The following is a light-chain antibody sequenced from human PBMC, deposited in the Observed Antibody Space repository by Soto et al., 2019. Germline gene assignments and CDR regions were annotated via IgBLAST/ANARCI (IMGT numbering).Light chain of an antibody. V-gene: IGKV3-15*01. CDR2: GAS. Sequence: IVLTQSPAPLSVSRGDRATISCRSSQSVSSNLAWYQQKPGQTPRLLIYGASNMATGIPSRFSGSGSGTDFTLTISSLQSEDFAVYYCQQYNNWPPLTFGGGTKVEIK. J-gene: IGKJ4*02. CDR3: QQYNNWPPLT. CDR1: QSVSSN.